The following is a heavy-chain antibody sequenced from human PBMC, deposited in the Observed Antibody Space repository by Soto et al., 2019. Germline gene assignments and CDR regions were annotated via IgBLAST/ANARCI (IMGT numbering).Heavy chain of an antibody. CDR2: INSDGST. V-gene: IGHV3-53*01. CDR1: GFLVNSAY. D-gene: IGHD5-18*01. CDR3: ARSGYSFAWGY. Sequence: EVHLVESGGGLIPPGGSLRLSCAASGFLVNSAYMTWVRQAPGKGLEWLSMINSDGSTLYAESVKGRFTISRDISKNRLDLQMNSLWAEDTAMYYCARSGYSFAWGYWGQGTLVIVTS. J-gene: IGHJ4*02.